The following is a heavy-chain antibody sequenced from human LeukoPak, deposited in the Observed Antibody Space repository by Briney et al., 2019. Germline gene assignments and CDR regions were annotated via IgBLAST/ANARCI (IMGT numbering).Heavy chain of an antibody. Sequence: GASVKVSCKASGYTFTSYDINWVRQATGQGLEWMGWMNPNSGNTGYAQKFQGRVTMTRNTSISTAYMELSSLRSEDTAVYYCAINELLTPPYYYGMDVWGQGTTVTVSS. D-gene: IGHD3-10*01. J-gene: IGHJ6*02. V-gene: IGHV1-8*01. CDR2: MNPNSGNT. CDR3: AINELLTPPYYYGMDV. CDR1: GYTFTSYD.